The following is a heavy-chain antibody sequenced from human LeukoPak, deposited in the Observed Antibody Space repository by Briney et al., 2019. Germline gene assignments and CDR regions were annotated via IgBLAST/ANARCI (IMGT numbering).Heavy chain of an antibody. D-gene: IGHD6-19*01. Sequence: ASVKVFCKASGYTFTSYAMHWVRQAPGQRLEWMGWINAGNGNTKYSQKFQGRVTITRDTSASTAYMELSSLRSEDTAVYYCARDSSGWQEGYNWFDPWGQGTLVTVSS. CDR1: GYTFTSYA. CDR2: INAGNGNT. J-gene: IGHJ5*02. CDR3: ARDSSGWQEGYNWFDP. V-gene: IGHV1-3*01.